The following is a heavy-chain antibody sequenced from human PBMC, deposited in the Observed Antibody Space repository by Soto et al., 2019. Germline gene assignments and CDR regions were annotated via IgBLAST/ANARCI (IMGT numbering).Heavy chain of an antibody. CDR1: GASISSSY. D-gene: IGHD5-12*01. CDR2: VYHTGAT. J-gene: IGHJ4*02. Sequence: SETLSLTCTVSGASISSSYWSWIRQSPERGLEWIAYVYHTGATNYNPSLKSRVTISLDTSKGQFSLNLTSLTTADTAVYFCARRGNRYSNVASGVGGFDYWGQGSLVTVS. V-gene: IGHV4-59*01. CDR3: ARRGNRYSNVASGVGGFDY.